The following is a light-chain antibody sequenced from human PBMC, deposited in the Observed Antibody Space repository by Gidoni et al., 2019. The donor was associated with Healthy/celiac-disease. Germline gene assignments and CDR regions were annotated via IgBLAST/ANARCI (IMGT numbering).Light chain of an antibody. CDR3: QQSYSTQHT. J-gene: IGKJ2*01. CDR2: AAS. CDR1: QSISSY. V-gene: IGKV1-39*01. Sequence: DIQMTQSPSSLSASVGDRVTITCRASQSISSYLNWYQQKPGKAPQLLIYAASSLKSGVPSRFSGSGSGTDFTLTISSVQPEDVATYYCQQSYSTQHTFGQGTKLEIK.